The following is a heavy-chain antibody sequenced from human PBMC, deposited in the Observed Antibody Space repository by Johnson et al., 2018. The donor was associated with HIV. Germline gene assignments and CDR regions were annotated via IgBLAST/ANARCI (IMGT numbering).Heavy chain of an antibody. J-gene: IGHJ3*02. V-gene: IGHV3-30-3*01. CDR1: GFTFSSYA. Sequence: QVQLVESGGDLVQPGRSLRLSCAASGFTFSSYAMHWVRQAPGKGLEWVAVISYDGSNKYYADSVKGRFTISRDNSKNTLYLQMNSLRAEDPAVYYCAREGWALIWGQGTMVTVSS. D-gene: IGHD1-26*01. CDR3: AREGWALI. CDR2: ISYDGSNK.